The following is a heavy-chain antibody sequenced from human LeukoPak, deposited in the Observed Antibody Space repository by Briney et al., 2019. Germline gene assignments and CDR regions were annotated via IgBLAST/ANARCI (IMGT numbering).Heavy chain of an antibody. CDR2: IASDGSST. D-gene: IGHD4-23*01. J-gene: IGHJ4*02. CDR1: GFTFSSYW. V-gene: IGHV3-74*01. CDR3: ARGRPHGNDY. Sequence: GGSLRLSCAASGFTFSSYWMNRVRQAPGKGLVWVSRIASDGSSTTYADSVKGRFSISRDNAKNTLYLQMNSLRVEDTAVYYCARGRPHGNDYWGQGTLVTVSS.